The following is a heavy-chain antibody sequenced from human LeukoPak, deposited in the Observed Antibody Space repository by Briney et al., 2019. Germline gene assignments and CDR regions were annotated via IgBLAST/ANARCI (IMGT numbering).Heavy chain of an antibody. Sequence: GALRLSFAASGFTFSSYDMTWVRQAPGKGLEWVSLISRSGGTTYYADSVKGRFTISRDNSKNTLYLQMNSLRAEDAAEYYCAKRGGTESFYYYYYMDVWGKGTTVTVSS. D-gene: IGHD2-15*01. J-gene: IGHJ6*03. V-gene: IGHV3-23*01. CDR2: ISRSGGTT. CDR1: GFTFSSYD. CDR3: AKRGGTESFYYYYYMDV.